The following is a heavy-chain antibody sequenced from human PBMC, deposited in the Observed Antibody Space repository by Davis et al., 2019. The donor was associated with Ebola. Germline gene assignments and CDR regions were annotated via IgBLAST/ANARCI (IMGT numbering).Heavy chain of an antibody. V-gene: IGHV1-46*01. Sequence: ASVKVSCKASGYTFTDYLMHWIRQAPGQGLEWMGLINPSIGNISVAQKFQGRLTLTRDASTRTVHMDLSSLKSEDTAIYYCASGEFVDFWGQGTLVTVSS. CDR3: ASGEFVDF. CDR1: GYTFTDYL. CDR2: INPSIGNI. J-gene: IGHJ4*02.